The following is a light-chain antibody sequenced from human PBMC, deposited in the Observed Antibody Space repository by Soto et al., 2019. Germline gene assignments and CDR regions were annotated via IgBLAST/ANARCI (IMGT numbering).Light chain of an antibody. Sequence: IQMTQTPSSLSGSVGDRVTIICRARQSIRRWLAWYQQKPGKAPKLLIYDATSLERRVPSRFIGRGNGTEFTLTISSLQPDAFATYYCQQYNSLWTFGQGTKVDIK. CDR3: QQYNSLWT. J-gene: IGKJ1*01. V-gene: IGKV1-5*02. CDR2: DAT. CDR1: QSIRRW.